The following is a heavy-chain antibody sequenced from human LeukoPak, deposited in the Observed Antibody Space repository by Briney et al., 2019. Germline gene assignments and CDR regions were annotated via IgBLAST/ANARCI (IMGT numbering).Heavy chain of an antibody. D-gene: IGHD5-18*01. J-gene: IGHJ4*02. CDR2: IYYSGST. CDR3: ARESSYGPVDY. CDR1: GGSISSYY. Sequence: SETLSLTCTVSGGSISSYYWSWIRQPPGKGLEWIGYIYYSGSTNYNPSLKSRVTISVDTSKNQFSLKLSSVTAADTAVYYCARESSYGPVDYWGQGTLVTVSS. V-gene: IGHV4-59*01.